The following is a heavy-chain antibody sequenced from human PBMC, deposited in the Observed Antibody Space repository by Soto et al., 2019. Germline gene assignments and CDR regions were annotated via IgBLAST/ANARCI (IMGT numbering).Heavy chain of an antibody. J-gene: IGHJ6*02. CDR1: GGSISSSSYY. Sequence: RSLTCTVSGGSISSSSYYWGWIRQPPGKGLEWIGSIYYSGSTYYNPSLKSRVTISVDTSKNQFSLKLSSVTAADTAVYYCARLGPRVAHYYYYGMDVWGQGTTVTVS. V-gene: IGHV4-39*01. D-gene: IGHD5-12*01. CDR3: ARLGPRVAHYYYYGMDV. CDR2: IYYSGST.